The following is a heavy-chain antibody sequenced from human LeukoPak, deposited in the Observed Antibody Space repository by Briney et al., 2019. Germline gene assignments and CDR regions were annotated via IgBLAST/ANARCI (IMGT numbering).Heavy chain of an antibody. Sequence: GGSLRLSCAASGFAFSSYIMNWVRQAPGKGLEWVSSISSSSSYIYYADSVKGRFTISRDNAKNSLYLQMNSLRAEDTAVYYCARERSVAWFDYWGQGTLVTVSS. J-gene: IGHJ4*02. CDR2: ISSSSSYI. CDR3: ARERSVAWFDY. CDR1: GFAFSSYI. V-gene: IGHV3-21*01. D-gene: IGHD5-12*01.